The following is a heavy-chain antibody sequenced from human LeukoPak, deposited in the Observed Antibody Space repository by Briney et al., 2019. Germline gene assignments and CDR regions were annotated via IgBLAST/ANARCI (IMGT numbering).Heavy chain of an antibody. D-gene: IGHD1-26*01. CDR2: IYYSGST. CDR1: GGSISSSSYY. J-gene: IGHJ3*02. CDR3: ARDRGRWEPDAFDI. Sequence: SETLSLTCTVSGGSISSSSYYWGWIRQPPGKGLEWIGSIYYSGSTYYNPSLKSRVTISVDTSKNQFSLKLSSVTAADTAVYYCARDRGRWEPDAFDIWGEGTMVTVSS. V-gene: IGHV4-39*07.